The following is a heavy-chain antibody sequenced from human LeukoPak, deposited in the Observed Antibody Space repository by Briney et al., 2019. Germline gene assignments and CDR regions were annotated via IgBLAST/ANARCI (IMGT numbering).Heavy chain of an antibody. CDR1: GYTFTSYG. V-gene: IGHV1-18*01. CDR2: ISAYNGNT. CDR3: ARVGYCSSTSCYRTDY. J-gene: IGHJ4*02. D-gene: IGHD2-2*01. Sequence: GASVKVSCKASGYTFTSYGISWVRQAPGQGLEWMGWISAYNGNTNYAQKLQGRVTMTTDTSTSTAYMELRSLRSDDTAVYYCARVGYCSSTSCYRTDYWGQGTLVTVSS.